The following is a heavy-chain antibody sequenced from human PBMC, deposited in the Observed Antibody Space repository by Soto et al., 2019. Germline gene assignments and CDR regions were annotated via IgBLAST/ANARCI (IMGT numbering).Heavy chain of an antibody. CDR2: ISTNGGST. J-gene: IGHJ4*02. D-gene: IGHD3-22*01. Sequence: GGSLRFSCSASGFTFSSYAMHWVRQAPGKGLEYVSSISTNGGSTHYADSVKGRFTISRDNSKNTQYLQMSSLRADDTAVYYCVKGEYYYDSSGYYPFDYWGQGT. CDR3: VKGEYYYDSSGYYPFDY. V-gene: IGHV3-64D*06. CDR1: GFTFSSYA.